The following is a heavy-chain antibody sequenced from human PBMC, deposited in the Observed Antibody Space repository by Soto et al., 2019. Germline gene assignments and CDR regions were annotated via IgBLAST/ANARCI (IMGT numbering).Heavy chain of an antibody. Sequence: SVKVSCKASGGIFSSYAISWLRQAPGQGLEWMGAVIPILGQAYYAQNFQDRVTITADESTRTAYMDLISLRSDDTAVYFCARVGGVGAPPGADFWGQGTLVTVSS. V-gene: IGHV1-69*13. D-gene: IGHD1-26*01. J-gene: IGHJ4*02. CDR1: GGIFSSYA. CDR3: ARVGGVGAPPGADF. CDR2: VIPILGQA.